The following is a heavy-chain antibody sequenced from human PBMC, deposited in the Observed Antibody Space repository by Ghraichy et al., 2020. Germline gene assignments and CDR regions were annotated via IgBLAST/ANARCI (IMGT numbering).Heavy chain of an antibody. D-gene: IGHD6-19*01. CDR3: ASGSQWLGPLPYPTIAYDYYYYYMDV. CDR2: ISGSGGST. CDR1: GFTFSSYA. J-gene: IGHJ6*03. V-gene: IGHV3-23*01. Sequence: GGSLRLSCAASGFTFSSYAMSWVRQAPGKGLEWVSAISGSGGSTYYADSVKGRFTISRDNSKNTLYLQMNSLRAEDTAVYYCASGSQWLGPLPYPTIAYDYYYYYMDVWGKGTTVTVSS.